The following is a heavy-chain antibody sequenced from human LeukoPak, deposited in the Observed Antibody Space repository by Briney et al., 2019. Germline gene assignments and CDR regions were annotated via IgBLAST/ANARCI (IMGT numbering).Heavy chain of an antibody. CDR2: INPNSGGT. V-gene: IGHV1-2*02. CDR3: ARDLFAGSGNPVDDY. D-gene: IGHD3-10*01. J-gene: IGHJ4*02. CDR1: GYTFTGYY. Sequence: ASVKVPCKASGYTFTGYYMHWVRQAPGQGLEWMGWINPNSGGTNYAQKFQGRVTMTRDTSISTAYMELSRLRSDDTAVYYCARDLFAGSGNPVDDYWGQGTLVTVSS.